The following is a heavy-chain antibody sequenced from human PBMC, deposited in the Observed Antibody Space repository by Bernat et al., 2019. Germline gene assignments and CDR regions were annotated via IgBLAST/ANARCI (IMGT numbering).Heavy chain of an antibody. CDR3: ARAYDYIWGSYRSYYFDY. Sequence: EVQLVESGGGLVQPGGSLRLSCAASGFTFSSYWMHWVRQAPGKGLVWVSRFYRDGSSTRYADSVKGRFTISRDNAKNTLYLQMNSLRAEDTAVYYCARAYDYIWGSYRSYYFDYWGQGTLVTVSS. CDR2: FYRDGSST. D-gene: IGHD3-16*02. V-gene: IGHV3-74*01. CDR1: GFTFSSYW. J-gene: IGHJ4*02.